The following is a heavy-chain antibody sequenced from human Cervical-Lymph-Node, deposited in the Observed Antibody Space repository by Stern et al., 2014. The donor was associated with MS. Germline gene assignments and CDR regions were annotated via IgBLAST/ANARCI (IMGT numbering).Heavy chain of an antibody. J-gene: IGHJ4*02. D-gene: IGHD4/OR15-4a*01. CDR1: GGSISSGGYY. CDR3: ARTLYGTNNFDY. CDR2: IYHSGNT. V-gene: IGHV4-31*03. Sequence: VQLQESGPGLVKPSQTLSLTCTVSGGSISSGGYYWNWIRQHPGKGLEWIGYIYHSGNTYFNPSLESRVTMSIDTSKNQFSLKLNFVTAADTAMYYCARTLYGTNNFDYWGQGTLVTVSS.